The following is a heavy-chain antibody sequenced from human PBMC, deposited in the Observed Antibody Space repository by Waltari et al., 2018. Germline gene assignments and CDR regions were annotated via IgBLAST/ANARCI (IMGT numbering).Heavy chain of an antibody. J-gene: IGHJ4*02. Sequence: LQMQASGPGLVKPSETLSLTCTVSGDSISDARYYWGWIRQSPGKGLEWIANIYYTGKTDHNPSLKSRVTISVDTSENQFSLTLSSVTPADTAIYYCVRRGDYHIYRSGMYFFDYWGQGTRVTVSS. CDR1: GDSISDARYY. CDR2: IYYTGKT. CDR3: VRRGDYHIYRSGMYFFDY. V-gene: IGHV4-39*01. D-gene: IGHD3-10*01.